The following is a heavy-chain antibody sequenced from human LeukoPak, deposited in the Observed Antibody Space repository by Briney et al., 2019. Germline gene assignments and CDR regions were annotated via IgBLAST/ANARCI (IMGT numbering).Heavy chain of an antibody. J-gene: IGHJ4*02. CDR2: ISAYNGDT. V-gene: IGHV1-18*01. CDR1: GYTFTSYG. D-gene: IGHD3-10*01. CDR3: ARDLTMVRGVIGETAIDY. Sequence: GPVKVSCKTSGYTFTSYGISWVRQAPGQGLEWMGWISAYNGDTNYAQKLQGRVTVTTDTSTSTAYMELRSLRSDDTAVYYCARDLTMVRGVIGETAIDYWGQGTLVTVSS.